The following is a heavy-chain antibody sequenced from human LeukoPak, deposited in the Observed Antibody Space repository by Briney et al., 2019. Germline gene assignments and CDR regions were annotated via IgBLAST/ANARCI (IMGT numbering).Heavy chain of an antibody. Sequence: SETLSLTCTVSGGSISSYYWSWVRQPAGKGLEWIVRIYTSGSTNYNPSLKSRVTMSVDTSKNQFSLNLSSVTAADTAVYYCARGPNRYYFDYWGQGTLVTVSS. CDR2: IYTSGST. V-gene: IGHV4-4*07. D-gene: IGHD2/OR15-2a*01. CDR3: ARGPNRYYFDY. J-gene: IGHJ4*02. CDR1: GGSISSYY.